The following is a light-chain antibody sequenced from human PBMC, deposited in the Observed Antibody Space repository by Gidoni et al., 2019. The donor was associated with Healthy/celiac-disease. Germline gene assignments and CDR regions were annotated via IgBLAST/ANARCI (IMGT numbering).Light chain of an antibody. CDR1: SSDVGAYNY. V-gene: IGLV2-14*03. CDR2: DVS. CDR3: SSYTSSRTLV. Sequence: QSALTQPASVSGSPGQSITISCTGTSSDVGAYNYVSWYQHYPGKAPKFMIYDVSNRPSGVSNRFSGSKSGNTASLTISGLQAEDEADYYCSSYTSSRTLVFGGGTKLTVL. J-gene: IGLJ2*01.